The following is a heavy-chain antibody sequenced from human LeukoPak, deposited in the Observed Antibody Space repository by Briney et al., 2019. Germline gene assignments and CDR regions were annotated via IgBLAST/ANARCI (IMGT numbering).Heavy chain of an antibody. CDR2: ISPSSGST. D-gene: IGHD6-13*01. CDR1: GYTFTNYY. J-gene: IGHJ4*02. V-gene: IGHV1-46*01. Sequence: ASVKVSCKASGYTFTNYYIHWVRQAPGQGLEWLGIISPSSGSTTYAQKFQGRVTMTRDTSTSTVYMEVTSLKYEDTAVYYCARDGETITAGGNSIYFDYWGQGTLVTVSS. CDR3: ARDGETITAGGNSIYFDY.